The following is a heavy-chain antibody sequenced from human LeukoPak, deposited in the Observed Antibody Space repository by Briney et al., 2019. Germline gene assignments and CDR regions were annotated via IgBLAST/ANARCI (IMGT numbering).Heavy chain of an antibody. CDR2: INHSGST. D-gene: IGHD2-2*01. CDR3: ARGIVVVPAASYGMDV. V-gene: IGHV4-34*01. CDR1: GGSFSGYY. Sequence: SETLSLTCAVYGGSFSGYYWSWIRQPPGKGLEWIGEINHSGSTNYNPSLKSRVTISVDTSKNQFSLKLSSVTAADTAVYYCARGIVVVPAASYGMDVWGQGTTVTASS. J-gene: IGHJ6*02.